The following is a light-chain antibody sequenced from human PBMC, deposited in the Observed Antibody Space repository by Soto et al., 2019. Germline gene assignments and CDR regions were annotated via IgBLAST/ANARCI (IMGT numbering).Light chain of an antibody. CDR1: SSDVGSYNL. CDR2: EGS. V-gene: IGLV2-23*01. J-gene: IGLJ1*01. Sequence: QSVLTQPASVSGSPGQSIPISCTGTSSDVGSYNLVSWYQLHPCNAPKLMIYEGSKRPSGVSNRFSGLNSGNTASLTISGLQAGDVADYYCCSYAGRTTYVFGSGTKVTVL. CDR3: CSYAGRTTYV.